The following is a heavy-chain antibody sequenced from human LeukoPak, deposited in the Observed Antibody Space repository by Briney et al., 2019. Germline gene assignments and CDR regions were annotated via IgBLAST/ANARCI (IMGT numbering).Heavy chain of an antibody. Sequence: VASVKVSCKASGGTFSSYAISWVRQAPGQGLEWMGGIIPIFGTANYAQKFQGRVTITADESTSTAYMELSSLRSEDTAVYYCARGPAPVDDAFDIWGQGTMVTVSS. J-gene: IGHJ3*02. CDR2: IIPIFGTA. V-gene: IGHV1-69*13. CDR3: ARGPAPVDDAFDI. CDR1: GGTFSSYA.